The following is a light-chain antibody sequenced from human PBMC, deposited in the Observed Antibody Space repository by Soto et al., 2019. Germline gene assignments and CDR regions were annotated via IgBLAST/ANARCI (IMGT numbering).Light chain of an antibody. V-gene: IGLV2-14*03. CDR1: SSVIGGFNS. J-gene: IGLJ1*01. CDR2: GVV. Sequence: QSVLTQPASVSGSPGQSITISCTGTSSVIGGFNSVSWYQLRPGTAPKLILYGVVDRPSGVSYRFSGSKSGNTASLTISGLQAADEADYFCSSYTSTMTNVFGSGTKVTVL. CDR3: SSYTSTMTNV.